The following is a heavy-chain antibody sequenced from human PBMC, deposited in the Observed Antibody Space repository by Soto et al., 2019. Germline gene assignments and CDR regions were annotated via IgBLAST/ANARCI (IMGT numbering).Heavy chain of an antibody. J-gene: IGHJ5*02. Sequence: QVQLVESGGGVVQPGRSLRLSCAASGFTFSSYGMHWVRQAPGKGLEWVAVISYDGSNKYYADSVKGRFTISRDNSKNTLYLQMNSLRAEDTAVYYCASLWFGEIPWGQGTLVTVSS. V-gene: IGHV3-30*03. D-gene: IGHD3-10*01. CDR1: GFTFSSYG. CDR3: ASLWFGEIP. CDR2: ISYDGSNK.